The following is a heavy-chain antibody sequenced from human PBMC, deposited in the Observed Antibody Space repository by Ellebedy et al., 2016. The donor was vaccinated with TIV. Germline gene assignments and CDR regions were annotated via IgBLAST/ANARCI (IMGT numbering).Heavy chain of an antibody. V-gene: IGHV1-18*01. CDR2: ISAYNGNT. J-gene: IGHJ6*02. Sequence: GESLKISCKGSGYSFTSYGISWVRQAPGQGLEWMGWISAYNGNTNYAQKLQGRVTMTTDTSTSTAYMELSSLRSEDTAVYYCARSPRGFLYYYGMDVWGQGTTVTVSS. CDR1: GYSFTSYG. CDR3: ARSPRGFLYYYGMDV. D-gene: IGHD3-10*01.